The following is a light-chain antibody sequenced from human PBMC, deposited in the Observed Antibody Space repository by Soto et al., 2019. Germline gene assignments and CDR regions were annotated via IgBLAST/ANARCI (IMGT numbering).Light chain of an antibody. Sequence: QSVLTQPPSASGTPGQRVTISCSGSSSNIGSNYVYWYQQLPGTAPKLLIYRNNQRPSGVPDRFAGSKSGTSASLVISGPRSEDEADYYCAVWDDGLSGYVFGTGTKVTVL. CDR3: AVWDDGLSGYV. CDR2: RNN. J-gene: IGLJ1*01. V-gene: IGLV1-47*01. CDR1: SSNIGSNY.